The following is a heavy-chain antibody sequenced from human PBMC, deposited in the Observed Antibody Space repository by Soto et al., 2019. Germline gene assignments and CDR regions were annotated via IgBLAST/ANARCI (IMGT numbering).Heavy chain of an antibody. CDR1: GYTFTSYY. CDR3: AKVIYYDSSGYSPTVPCDI. J-gene: IGHJ3*02. D-gene: IGHD3-22*01. Sequence: ASVKVSCKASGYTFTSYYMHWVRQAPGQGLEWMGIINPSGGSTSYAQKFQGRVTMTRDTSTSTVYMELSSLRSEDTAVYYCAKVIYYDSSGYSPTVPCDIWGQGTMVTVSS. CDR2: INPSGGST. V-gene: IGHV1-46*01.